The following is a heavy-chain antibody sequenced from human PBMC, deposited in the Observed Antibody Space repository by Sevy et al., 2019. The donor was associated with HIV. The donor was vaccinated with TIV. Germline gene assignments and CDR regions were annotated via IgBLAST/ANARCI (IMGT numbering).Heavy chain of an antibody. CDR3: AKGDGALTGIDP. Sequence: GGSLRLSCAASGFTFSDYAMHWVRLAPGKGLEWVALMPYDGSNQYYADSVKGRFTISRDNSKNTLYLQMNSLRVEDTAVYYCAKGDGALTGIDPWGQGTLVTVSS. CDR2: MPYDGSNQ. D-gene: IGHD7-27*01. CDR1: GFTFSDYA. V-gene: IGHV3-30*18. J-gene: IGHJ5*02.